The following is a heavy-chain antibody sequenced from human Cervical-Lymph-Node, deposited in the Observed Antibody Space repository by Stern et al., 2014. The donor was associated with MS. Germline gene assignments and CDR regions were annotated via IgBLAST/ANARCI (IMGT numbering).Heavy chain of an antibody. Sequence: VQLVQSGSELKKPGASVKVSCKTSGYSFTTSALNWVRQAPGQGLEWMGWINTKSWDPLYAQAFSGRFVFSVDTSVRTAYLQINILKPEDSAIYYCATQGASGFGVSPTGYWGQGTLVTVSS. V-gene: IGHV7-4-1*02. CDR2: INTKSWDP. CDR3: ATQGASGFGVSPTGY. CDR1: GYSFTTSA. J-gene: IGHJ4*02. D-gene: IGHD1-26*01.